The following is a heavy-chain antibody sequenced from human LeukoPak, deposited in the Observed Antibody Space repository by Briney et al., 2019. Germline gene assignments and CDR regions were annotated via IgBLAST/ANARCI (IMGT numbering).Heavy chain of an antibody. CDR3: ARGRGPFLEGLLYDV. J-gene: IGHJ6*02. CDR1: GGSFSGYY. CDR2: INHSGST. D-gene: IGHD3-3*01. Sequence: SETLSPTCAVYGGSFSGYYWSWLRQPPGKGLEWIGEINHSGSTNYNPSLKSRVTISVDTSKNQFSLKLSSVTGADTAVYYCARGRGPFLEGLLYDVWGQGTTVTVSS. V-gene: IGHV4-34*01.